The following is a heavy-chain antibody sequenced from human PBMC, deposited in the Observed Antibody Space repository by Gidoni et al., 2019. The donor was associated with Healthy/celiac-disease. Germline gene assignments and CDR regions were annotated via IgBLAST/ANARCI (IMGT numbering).Heavy chain of an antibody. D-gene: IGHD3-10*01. CDR3: ARGMVDYYYYGMDV. CDR2: INHSGST. J-gene: IGHJ6*02. V-gene: IGHV4-34*01. Sequence: QVQLQQWGAGLLKPSETLSLTCAVYGGSFSGYYWSWIRQPPGKGLEWIGEINHSGSTNYNPSLKSRVTISVDTSKNQFSLKLSSVTAADTAVYYCARGMVDYYYYGMDVWGQGTTVTVSS. CDR1: GGSFSGYY.